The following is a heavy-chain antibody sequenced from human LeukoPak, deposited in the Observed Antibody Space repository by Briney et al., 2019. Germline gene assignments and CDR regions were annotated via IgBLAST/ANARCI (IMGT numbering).Heavy chain of an antibody. J-gene: IGHJ4*02. CDR2: ITSSSSSI. V-gene: IGHV3-21*01. Sequence: GSLRLSCAVSGFTLTNHAVSWVRQAPGKGLEWVSSITSSSSSIYSADSVKGRLTISRDNAKNSLYLEMNSLRDEDTAVYYCARDLAWGAYWGQGTLVTVSS. D-gene: IGHD4/OR15-4a*01. CDR3: ARDLAWGAY. CDR1: GFTLTNHA.